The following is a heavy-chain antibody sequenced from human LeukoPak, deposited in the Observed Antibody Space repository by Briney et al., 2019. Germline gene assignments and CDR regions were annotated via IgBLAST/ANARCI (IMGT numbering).Heavy chain of an antibody. CDR3: ARGGSGYSDY. CDR2: INSDGSST. J-gene: IGHJ4*02. V-gene: IGHV3-74*01. D-gene: IGHD5-18*01. CDR1: GFTFTFSNSW. Sequence: PGGSLRLSCAVSGFTFTFSNSWMHWVRQAPGKGLVWVSRINSDGSSTSYADSVKGRFTISRDNAKNTLYLQLNSLRAEDTAVYYCARGGSGYSDYWAREPWSPSPQ.